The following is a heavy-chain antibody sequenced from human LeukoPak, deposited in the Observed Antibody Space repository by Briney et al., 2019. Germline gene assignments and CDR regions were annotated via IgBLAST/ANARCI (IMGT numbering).Heavy chain of an antibody. CDR1: GFTFSSYW. V-gene: IGHV3-7*01. D-gene: IGHD6-13*01. J-gene: IGHJ3*02. Sequence: GGSLRLSCAASGFTFSSYWMSWVRQAPGKGLEWVANIKQDGSEKYCVDSVEGRFTISRDNAKNALYLQMNSLRAEDTAVYYCARARQQLVLDAFDIWGQGTMVTVSS. CDR3: ARARQQLVLDAFDI. CDR2: IKQDGSEK.